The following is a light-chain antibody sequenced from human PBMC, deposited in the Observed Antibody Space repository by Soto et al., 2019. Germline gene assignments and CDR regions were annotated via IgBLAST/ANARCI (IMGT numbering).Light chain of an antibody. J-gene: IGLJ2*01. Sequence: QSALTQPASVSGSPGQSIXISCTGTSSDVGGYNYVSWYQQHPGKAPKLMFYDVSNRPSGVSNRFSGSKSGNTASLTISGLQAEDEADYYCSSYTSSSTPVVFGGGTKLTVL. V-gene: IGLV2-14*01. CDR1: SSDVGGYNY. CDR3: SSYTSSSTPVV. CDR2: DVS.